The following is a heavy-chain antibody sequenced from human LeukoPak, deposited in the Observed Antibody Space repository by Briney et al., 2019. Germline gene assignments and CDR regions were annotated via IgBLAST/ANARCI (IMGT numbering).Heavy chain of an antibody. CDR2: INSDGSLT. J-gene: IGHJ6*02. CDR3: AKRIPNYYGMDV. CDR1: VLTSSIYW. V-gene: IGHV3-74*01. D-gene: IGHD2-15*01. Sequence: GGSLRLSCAASVLTSSIYWMHWVRHAPGKGLVWISRINSDGSLTSYADSVKGRFTISRDNAKNTLYLQMNSLRAEDTAVYYCAKRIPNYYGMDVWGQGTTVTVSS.